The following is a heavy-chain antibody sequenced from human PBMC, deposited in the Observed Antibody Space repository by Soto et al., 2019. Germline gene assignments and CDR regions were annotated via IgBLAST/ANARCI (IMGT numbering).Heavy chain of an antibody. D-gene: IGHD2-2*01. J-gene: IGHJ4*02. CDR2: INHSGST. CDR1: GGSFSGYY. Sequence: SETLSLTCAVYGGSFSGYYWSWIRQPPGKGLEWIGEINHSGSTNYNPSLKSRVTISVDTSKNQFSLKLSSVTAADTAVYYCASLSGYCSSTRCYPYYFDYWGQGTLVTVSS. CDR3: ASLSGYCSSTRCYPYYFDY. V-gene: IGHV4-34*01.